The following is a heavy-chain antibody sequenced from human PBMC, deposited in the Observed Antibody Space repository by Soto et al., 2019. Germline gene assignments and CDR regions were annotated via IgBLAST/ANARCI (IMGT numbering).Heavy chain of an antibody. Sequence: GASVKVSCKASGYTFTSYGISWVRQAPGQGLEWMGWISAYNGNTNYAQKLQGRVTMTTDTSTSTAYMELRSLRSDDTAVYYCARYPPPVRFLEWSPRFDPGGQGTLVTGSA. J-gene: IGHJ5*02. D-gene: IGHD3-3*01. CDR2: ISAYNGNT. CDR1: GYTFTSYG. CDR3: ARYPPPVRFLEWSPRFDP. V-gene: IGHV1-18*04.